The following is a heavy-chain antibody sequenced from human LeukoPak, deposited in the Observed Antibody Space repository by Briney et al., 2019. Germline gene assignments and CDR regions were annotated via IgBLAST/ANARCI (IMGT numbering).Heavy chain of an antibody. CDR2: IYTSGST. V-gene: IGHV4-61*02. CDR3: ASSFWARGGDY. Sequence: SQTLSLTCTVSGGSISSGSYYWSWIRQPAGKGLEWIGRIYTSGSTNYNPSLKSRVTISVDTSKNQFSLKLSSVTAADTAIYYCASSFWARGGDYWGQGTLVTVSS. CDR1: GGSISSGSYY. D-gene: IGHD3-16*01. J-gene: IGHJ4*02.